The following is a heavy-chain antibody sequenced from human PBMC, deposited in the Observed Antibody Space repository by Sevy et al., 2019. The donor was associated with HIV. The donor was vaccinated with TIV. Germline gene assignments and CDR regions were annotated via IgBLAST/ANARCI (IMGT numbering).Heavy chain of an antibody. V-gene: IGHV3-7*01. J-gene: IGHJ4*02. D-gene: IGHD3-16*01. CDR3: AGEVCGFNWRPYYFDS. CDR2: IKQDESEK. Sequence: GGSLRLSCAASGFRFTDYWMSWVRQTPGKGLEWVATIKQDESEKYYVDSVKGRFVISRDNGKTSVSLQMNGLSVEDTALYYCAGEVCGFNWRPYYFDSWGQGTLVTVSS. CDR1: GFRFTDYW.